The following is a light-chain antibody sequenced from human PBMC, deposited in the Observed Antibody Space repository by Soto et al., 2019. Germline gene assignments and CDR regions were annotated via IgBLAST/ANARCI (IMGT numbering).Light chain of an antibody. V-gene: IGLV2-14*01. CDR1: RSDIGSYNY. CDR2: GVS. Sequence: LTQPASVSGSPGQSITISCSGTRSDIGSYNYVAWYRQFPGKTPKILIYGVSNRPSGVSSRFSGSKSGNTASLTISGLQAEDEADYYCISYTGSSTSYVFGSGTKVTVL. J-gene: IGLJ1*01. CDR3: ISYTGSSTSYV.